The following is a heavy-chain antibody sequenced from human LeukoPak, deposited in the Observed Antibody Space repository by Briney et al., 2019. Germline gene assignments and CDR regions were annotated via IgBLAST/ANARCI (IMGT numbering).Heavy chain of an antibody. CDR3: ARVPYSSSWYYFDY. CDR2: IYHSGST. V-gene: IGHV4-38-2*02. J-gene: IGHJ4*02. D-gene: IGHD6-13*01. Sequence: PSETLSLTCTVSGYSISSGYYWGWIRQPPGKGLEWIGSIYHSGSTYYNPSLKSRVTISVDTSKNQFSLKLSSVTAADTAVYYCARVPYSSSWYYFDYWGQETLVTVSS. CDR1: GYSISSGYY.